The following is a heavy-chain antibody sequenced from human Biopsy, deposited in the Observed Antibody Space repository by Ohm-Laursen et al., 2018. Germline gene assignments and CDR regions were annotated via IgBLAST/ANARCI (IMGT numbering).Heavy chain of an antibody. V-gene: IGHV4-59*01. CDR3: ALGGGSYVNFDY. J-gene: IGHJ4*02. CDR1: GASIEDYY. D-gene: IGHD1-26*01. CDR2: INYRGNT. Sequence: TLSLTCAVSGASIEDYYWTWIRQAPGKTLEWIASINYRGNTNYNPSLKSRVTISADTSKNQFSLRLSSVTAADTAVYYCALGGGSYVNFDYWGQGTLVTVSS.